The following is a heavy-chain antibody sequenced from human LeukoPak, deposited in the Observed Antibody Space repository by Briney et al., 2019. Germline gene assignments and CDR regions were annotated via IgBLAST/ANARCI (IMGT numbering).Heavy chain of an antibody. Sequence: GGSLRLSCIVCGFTFGDYGMSWVRQAPGKGLEWVGFIRSKTYGGTTEYAASVKGRFTISRDDSSSILYLHMNSLKTEDTALYYCIPDLPFDSWGQGTLVTVSS. V-gene: IGHV3-49*04. CDR3: IPDLPFDS. CDR2: IRSKTYGGTT. CDR1: GFTFGDYG. D-gene: IGHD1-14*01. J-gene: IGHJ4*02.